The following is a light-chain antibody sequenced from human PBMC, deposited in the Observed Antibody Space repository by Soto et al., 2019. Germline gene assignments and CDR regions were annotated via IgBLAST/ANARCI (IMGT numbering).Light chain of an antibody. CDR1: QSVSSH. J-gene: IGKJ3*01. CDR2: GAS. CDR3: QQRSNWPSIT. V-gene: IGKV3-11*01. Sequence: EIVLTQSPATLSLSPGERATLSCRASQSVSSHLGWYQQKPGQAPRLLIYGASSRATGIPVRFSGSGSGTDFTLTISSLEPEDFEVYYCQQRSNWPSITFGPGTKVDIK.